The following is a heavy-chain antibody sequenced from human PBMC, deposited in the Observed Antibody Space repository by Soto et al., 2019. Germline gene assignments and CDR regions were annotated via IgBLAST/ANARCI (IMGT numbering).Heavy chain of an antibody. CDR2: IDSSSSDI. J-gene: IGHJ6*03. CDR1: GRIFSSYS. CDR3: ARDRPVDVVPTIPTYYYYMDV. V-gene: IGHV3-48*01. D-gene: IGHD5-12*01. Sequence: GGSLRLSCAASGRIFSSYSMNWVRQAQGKGLEWVSYIDSSSSDIYYADSVRGRFTISRDNAKKSLFLQMNSLRAEDTAVYYCARDRPVDVVPTIPTYYYYMDVWGKGTTVTVSS.